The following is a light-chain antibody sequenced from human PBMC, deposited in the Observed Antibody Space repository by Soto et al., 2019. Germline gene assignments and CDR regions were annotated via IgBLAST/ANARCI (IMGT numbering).Light chain of an antibody. CDR3: QSFDSSRIGLL. CDR2: DTT. V-gene: IGLV1-40*01. Sequence: QAVVTQPPSVTGAPGQRVTISCTGSHSDIGAGYGVHWYQQFPHSAPKLLIYDTTNRPSGVPDRFSGSRSGTSASLAITGLQAEDEADYYCQSFDSSRIGLLFGGGTKLTV. CDR1: HSDIGAGYG. J-gene: IGLJ2*01.